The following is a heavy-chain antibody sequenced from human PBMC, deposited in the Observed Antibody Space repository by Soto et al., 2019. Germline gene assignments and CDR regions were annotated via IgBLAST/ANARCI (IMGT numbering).Heavy chain of an antibody. CDR1: GYSFTSYW. J-gene: IGHJ6*02. D-gene: IGHD2-15*01. V-gene: IGHV5-51*01. CDR3: EIMYVVATTDHYYGMDV. CDR2: IYPGDSDT. Sequence: GESLKICCNGSGYSFTSYWIGWVRQMPGKGLEWMGIIYPGDSDTRYSPSFQGPVTISADKSISTAYLQWSSLKASDTAMYYFEIMYVVATTDHYYGMDVWGQCTTVTVSS.